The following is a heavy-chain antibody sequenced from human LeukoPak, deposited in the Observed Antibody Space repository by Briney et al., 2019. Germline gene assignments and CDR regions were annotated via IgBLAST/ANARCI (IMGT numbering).Heavy chain of an antibody. CDR2: MNPNSANT. Sequence: GASVKVSCKASGYTFTNYDINWVRQATGQGLEWMGWMNPNSANTGYSQKFQGRVTFIRDTSISTAYMELSSLRSEDTAVYFCARATVVAGYCTTTRCYKPFDIWGQGTMVTVSS. CDR1: GYTFTNYD. V-gene: IGHV1-8*03. CDR3: ARATVVAGYCTTTRCYKPFDI. J-gene: IGHJ3*02. D-gene: IGHD2-2*02.